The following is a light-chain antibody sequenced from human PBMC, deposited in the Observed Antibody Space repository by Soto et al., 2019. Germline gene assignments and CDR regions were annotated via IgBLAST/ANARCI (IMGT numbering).Light chain of an antibody. CDR1: QSISSW. V-gene: IGKV1-5*03. CDR3: QKYNSYSTT. J-gene: IGKJ5*01. CDR2: KAS. Sequence: DIQMTQSPSTLSASVGDRVTITCRASQSISSWLAWYQQKPGKAPKLLIYKASSLESGVPSRFSGSGSGTEFTLTISSLQHDDFATYYCQKYNSYSTTFGQGTRLEIK.